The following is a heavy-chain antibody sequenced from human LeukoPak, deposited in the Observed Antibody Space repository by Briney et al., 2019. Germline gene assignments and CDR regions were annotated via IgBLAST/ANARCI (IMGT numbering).Heavy chain of an antibody. V-gene: IGHV4-59*08. Sequence: SETLSLTCTVSGVSISSYYWSWIRQPPGQGLEWIGRIYPSGSTNYNPSLTSRVAISVDTSTNQFSLKMASVTAADTAMYYCGRHYYGSSQIDYWGQGTLVTVSS. D-gene: IGHD3-10*01. CDR2: IYPSGST. CDR1: GVSISSYY. J-gene: IGHJ4*02. CDR3: GRHYYGSSQIDY.